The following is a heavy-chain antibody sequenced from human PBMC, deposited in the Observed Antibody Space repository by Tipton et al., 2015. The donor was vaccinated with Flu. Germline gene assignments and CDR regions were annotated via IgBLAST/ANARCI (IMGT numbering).Heavy chain of an antibody. CDR3: ARDRWEYIRGFDS. J-gene: IGHJ4*02. Sequence: TLSLTCSVSGYSIRSAYYWGWVRRPPGKGLEWIGTIYHSGTTYYNPSLKSRLTISVDTSKNQFSLKLTSVTAADTAVYYCARDRWEYIRGFDSWGQGTLVTVSP. CDR1: GYSIRSAYY. D-gene: IGHD2/OR15-2a*01. V-gene: IGHV4-38-2*02. CDR2: IYHSGTT.